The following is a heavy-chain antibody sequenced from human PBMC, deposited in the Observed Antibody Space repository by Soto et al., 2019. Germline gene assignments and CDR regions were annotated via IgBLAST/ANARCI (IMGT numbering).Heavy chain of an antibody. V-gene: IGHV4-59*01. Sequence: PSETLSLTCTVSGGSISSYYWSWIRQPPGKGLEWIGYIYYSGSTNYNPSLKSRVTISVDTSKNQFSLKLSSVTAADTAVYYCARDRASAVAGTLNSYYGMDVWGQGXTVT. D-gene: IGHD6-19*01. CDR1: GGSISSYY. CDR3: ARDRASAVAGTLNSYYGMDV. J-gene: IGHJ6*02. CDR2: IYYSGST.